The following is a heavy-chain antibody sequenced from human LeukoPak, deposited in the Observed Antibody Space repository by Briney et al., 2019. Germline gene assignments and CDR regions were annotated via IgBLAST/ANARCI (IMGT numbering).Heavy chain of an antibody. CDR3: SKWGDYDVLTGYYDSDF. D-gene: IGHD3-9*01. CDR1: GFTFSNYA. J-gene: IGHJ4*02. Sequence: GGSLRLSCAASGFTFSNYAMSCVRQAPGKGVGWVSAIVGSGGSTYYADSVSGRFTISRDNSKNTLFLQMNSLRVEDTALYYCSKWGDYDVLTGYYDSDFWGQGTLVTVSS. CDR2: IVGSGGST. V-gene: IGHV3-23*01.